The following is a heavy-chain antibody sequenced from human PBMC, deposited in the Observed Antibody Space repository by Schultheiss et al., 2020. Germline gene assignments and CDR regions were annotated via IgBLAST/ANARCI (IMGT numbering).Heavy chain of an antibody. D-gene: IGHD3-16*01. J-gene: IGHJ3*02. CDR3: AKQSFGWPGGAFDI. Sequence: SETLSLTCTVSGGSISSSSYYWGWIRQPPGKGLEWIGYIYYSGSTNYNPSLKSRVTISVDTSKNQFSLRLTSVTVADTAMYYCAKQSFGWPGGAFDIWDQGTMVTVSS. CDR1: GGSISSSSYY. V-gene: IGHV4-61*05. CDR2: IYYSGST.